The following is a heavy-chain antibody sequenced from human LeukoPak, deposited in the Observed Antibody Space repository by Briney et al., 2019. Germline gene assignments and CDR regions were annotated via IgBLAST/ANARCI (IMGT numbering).Heavy chain of an antibody. Sequence: SVKVSCKASGFTFTSSAVRWVRQARGQRLEWIGWIVVGSGNTNYAQKFQERVTITRDMSTSTAYMELSSLRSEDTAVYYCAAADGSGSYYATAWSFDYWGQGTLVTVSS. J-gene: IGHJ4*02. V-gene: IGHV1-58*01. CDR1: GFTFTSSA. D-gene: IGHD1-26*01. CDR2: IVVGSGNT. CDR3: AAADGSGSYYATAWSFDY.